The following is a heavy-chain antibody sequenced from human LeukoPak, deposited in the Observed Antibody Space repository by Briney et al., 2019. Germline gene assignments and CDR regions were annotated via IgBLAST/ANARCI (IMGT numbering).Heavy chain of an antibody. D-gene: IGHD1-26*01. CDR2: IYYSGST. J-gene: IGHJ3*02. V-gene: IGHV4-59*12. CDR1: GGSISSYY. Sequence: TASETLSLTCTVSGGSISSYYWSWTRQPPGKGLEWIGYIYYSGSTNYNPSLKSRVTISVDKSKNQFSLKLSSVTAADTAVYYCARRRFIPGGSYAPFDIWGQGTMVTVSS. CDR3: ARRRFIPGGSYAPFDI.